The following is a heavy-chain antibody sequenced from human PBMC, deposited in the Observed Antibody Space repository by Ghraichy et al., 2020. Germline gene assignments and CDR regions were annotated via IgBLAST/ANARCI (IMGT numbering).Heavy chain of an antibody. CDR2: INPNSGGT. Sequence: ASVKVSCKASGYTFTGYYMHWVRQAPGQGLEWMGWINPNSGGTNYAQKFQGRVTMTRDTSISTAYMELSRLRADDTAVYYCARVKRYDKGLWDYYGMDVWGQGTTVTVSS. CDR3: ARVKRYDKGLWDYYGMDV. CDR1: GYTFTGYY. V-gene: IGHV1-2*02. J-gene: IGHJ6*02. D-gene: IGHD3-9*01.